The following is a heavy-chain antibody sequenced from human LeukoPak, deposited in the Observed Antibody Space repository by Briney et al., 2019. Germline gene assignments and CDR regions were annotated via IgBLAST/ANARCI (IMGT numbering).Heavy chain of an antibody. CDR2: INPSGGST. CDR3: ARVTMVRGQNWFDP. CDR1: GYTFTSYY. V-gene: IGHV1-46*01. Sequence: ASVKVSCKASGYTFTSYYMHWVRQAPGQGLEWMGIINPSGGSTSYAQKFQGRVTMTRDMSTSTAYMELRSLRSDDTAVYYCARVTMVRGQNWFDPWGQGTLVTVSS. J-gene: IGHJ5*02. D-gene: IGHD3-10*01.